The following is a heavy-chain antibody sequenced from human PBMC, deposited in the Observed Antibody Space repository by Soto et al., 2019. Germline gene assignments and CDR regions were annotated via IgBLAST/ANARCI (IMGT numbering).Heavy chain of an antibody. Sequence: QVILAQSGAEVKKPGSSVKVSCKVSGGSFSSFSINWVRQAPGQRFEWMGGIIPILGTANFTQKFQDRVKFTADESTATAYMTLSSLTSEDTAFYYCTSFDSNGYYPQNPYWGPGTQVTVSS. J-gene: IGHJ4*02. V-gene: IGHV1-69*01. CDR2: IIPILGTA. CDR1: GGSFSSFS. CDR3: TSFDSNGYYPQNPY. D-gene: IGHD3-22*01.